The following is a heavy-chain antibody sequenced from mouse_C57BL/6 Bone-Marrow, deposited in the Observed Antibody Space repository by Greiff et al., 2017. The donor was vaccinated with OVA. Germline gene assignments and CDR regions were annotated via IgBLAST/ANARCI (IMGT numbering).Heavy chain of an antibody. J-gene: IGHJ1*03. CDR2: IWTGGGT. D-gene: IGHD1-1*01. CDR1: GFSLTSYA. Sequence: VQLQQSGPGLVAPSQSLSITCTVSGFSLTSYAISWVRQPPGKGLEWLGVIWTGGGTNYNSALKSRLSISKDDSKSQVFLKRNSLQTDDTARYYCARNNYGSSYPYWYFDVWGTGTTVTVSS. V-gene: IGHV2-9-1*01. CDR3: ARNNYGSSYPYWYFDV.